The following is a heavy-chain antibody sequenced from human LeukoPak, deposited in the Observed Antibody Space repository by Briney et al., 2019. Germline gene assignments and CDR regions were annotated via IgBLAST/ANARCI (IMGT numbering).Heavy chain of an antibody. CDR1: GGSISSSGYY. Sequence: SETLSLTCTVSGGSISSSGYYWVWIRQPPGKGLEWIGSIYYTGSTNYNPSLKSRVTISLDTSKNQFSLKVISVTAADTAVYYCARVAKHFRGGLSFYYMDVWGKGTTVTISS. CDR3: ARVAKHFRGGLSFYYMDV. J-gene: IGHJ6*03. CDR2: IYYTGST. V-gene: IGHV4-39*07. D-gene: IGHD3-10*01.